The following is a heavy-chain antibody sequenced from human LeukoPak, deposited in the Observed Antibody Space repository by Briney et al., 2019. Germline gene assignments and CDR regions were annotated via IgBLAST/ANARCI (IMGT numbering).Heavy chain of an antibody. D-gene: IGHD5-18*01. CDR2: IIPIFGTA. CDR1: GGTFSSYA. J-gene: IGHJ4*02. V-gene: IGHV1-69*13. Sequence: SVKVSCKASGGTFSSYAISWVRQAPGQGLEWMGGIIPIFGTANYAQKFQGRVTITADESTSTAYMELSSLRSDDTAVYYCARDLVDTAMWEFDYWGQGTLVTVSS. CDR3: ARDLVDTAMWEFDY.